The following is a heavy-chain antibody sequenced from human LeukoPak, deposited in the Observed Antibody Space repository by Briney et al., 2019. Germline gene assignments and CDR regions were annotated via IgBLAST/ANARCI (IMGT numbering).Heavy chain of an antibody. CDR2: LSHSGST. Sequence: SETLSLTCTVSAYSISSGYYWGWIRQPPGKGLEWIGSLSHSGSTYYNPSLKSRVTISVDTSKNQFSLKLSSVTAADTALYYCARRVRGVNDAFDVWGQGTMVTVSS. V-gene: IGHV4-38-2*02. J-gene: IGHJ3*01. CDR3: ARRVRGVNDAFDV. D-gene: IGHD3-10*01. CDR1: AYSISSGYY.